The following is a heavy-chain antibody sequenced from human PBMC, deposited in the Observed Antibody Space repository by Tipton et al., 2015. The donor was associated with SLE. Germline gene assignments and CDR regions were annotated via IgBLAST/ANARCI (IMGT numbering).Heavy chain of an antibody. CDR2: IYTSGST. CDR1: GGSISSYY. Sequence: TLSLTCTVSGGSISSYYWSWIRQPAGKGLEWIGRIYTSGSTNYNPSLKSRVTMSVDTSKNQFSLKLSSVTAAGTAVYYCAREYPIAAAGAEAFDIWGQGTMVTVSS. D-gene: IGHD6-13*01. J-gene: IGHJ3*02. V-gene: IGHV4-4*07. CDR3: AREYPIAAAGAEAFDI.